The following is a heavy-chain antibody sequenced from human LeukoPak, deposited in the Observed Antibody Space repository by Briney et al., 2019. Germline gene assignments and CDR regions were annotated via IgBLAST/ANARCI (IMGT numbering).Heavy chain of an antibody. CDR1: GFTFSSYG. CDR3: AREDYDSSGAFDY. D-gene: IGHD3-22*01. J-gene: IGHJ4*02. CDR2: ISSSSSTI. Sequence: GGSLRLSCAASGFTFSSYGMHWVRQAPGKGLEWVSYISSSSSTIYYADSVKGRFTISRDNAKNSLYLQMNSLRDEDTAVYYCAREDYDSSGAFDYWGQGTLVTVSS. V-gene: IGHV3-48*02.